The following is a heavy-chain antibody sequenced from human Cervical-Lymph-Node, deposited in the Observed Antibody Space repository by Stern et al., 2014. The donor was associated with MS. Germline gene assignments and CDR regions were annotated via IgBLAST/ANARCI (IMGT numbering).Heavy chain of an antibody. CDR1: GGTFSTYP. CDR2: IIPIFGSS. J-gene: IGHJ4*02. CDR3: ASLAVAAIQPNN. D-gene: IGHD6-19*01. V-gene: IGHV1-69*01. Sequence: VQLVESGAEVKKPGSSVKVYCKASGGTFSTYPISWVRQAPGQGLEWMGGIIPIFGSSNYAQKFQGRVTISADESTRTAYMELSSLRSEDSAVYYCASLAVAAIQPNNWGQGTQVTVSS.